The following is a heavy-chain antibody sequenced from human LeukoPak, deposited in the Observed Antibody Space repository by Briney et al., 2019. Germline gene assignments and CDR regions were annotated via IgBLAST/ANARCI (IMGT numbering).Heavy chain of an antibody. Sequence: PGGSLRLSCAASGFTFSSYAMSWVRQAPGKGLEWVSAISGSGGSTYYADSVKGRFTISRDNSKNTLYLQMNILRAEDTAVYYCAKGPYSSGWSLNDYWGQGTLVTVSS. CDR1: GFTFSSYA. CDR2: ISGSGGST. J-gene: IGHJ4*02. D-gene: IGHD6-19*01. V-gene: IGHV3-23*01. CDR3: AKGPYSSGWSLNDY.